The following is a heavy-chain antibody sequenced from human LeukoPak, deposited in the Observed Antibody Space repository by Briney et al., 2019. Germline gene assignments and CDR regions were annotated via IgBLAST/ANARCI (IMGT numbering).Heavy chain of an antibody. D-gene: IGHD3-10*01. CDR1: GFIVKNNY. Sequence: GGSRRLSCTVSGFIVKNNYMTWVRQAPGKGLDRVSLIYSGGNTFYADSVKGRFTISRHYSKNILFLEMNDLRPEDTAVYFCARVLGGSTYGSHFDYWGQGAQVTVSS. V-gene: IGHV3-53*04. J-gene: IGHJ4*02. CDR2: IYSGGNT. CDR3: ARVLGGSTYGSHFDY.